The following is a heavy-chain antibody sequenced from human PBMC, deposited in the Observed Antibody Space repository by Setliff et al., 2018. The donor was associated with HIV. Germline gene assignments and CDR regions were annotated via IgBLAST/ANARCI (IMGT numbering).Heavy chain of an antibody. Sequence: PSETLSLTCTVSGGSFSTYYWSWIRQPAGEGPEYIGSIYHSGSTYYNPSLKSRVTISVDTSKNQFSLSLSSVTAADTAVYYCARQFTVQWLVSTYGMDVWGQGTRSPSP. D-gene: IGHD6-19*01. CDR2: IYHSGST. CDR1: GGSFSTYY. V-gene: IGHV4-59*08. CDR3: ARQFTVQWLVSTYGMDV. J-gene: IGHJ6*02.